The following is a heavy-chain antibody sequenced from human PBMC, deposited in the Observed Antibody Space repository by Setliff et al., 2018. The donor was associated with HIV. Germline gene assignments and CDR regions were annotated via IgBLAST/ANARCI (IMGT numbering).Heavy chain of an antibody. CDR2: VYNSGGT. Sequence: PSETLSLICTVSGGSISSQYWSWIRQTPGKGLESIGYVYNSGGTNYNPSLKSRVTISVDTSKNQFSLRLSSVTAADTAVYYCARLHGDFYFDLWGQGTLVTV. D-gene: IGHD4-17*01. V-gene: IGHV4-59*11. CDR1: GGSISSQY. J-gene: IGHJ4*02. CDR3: ARLHGDFYFDL.